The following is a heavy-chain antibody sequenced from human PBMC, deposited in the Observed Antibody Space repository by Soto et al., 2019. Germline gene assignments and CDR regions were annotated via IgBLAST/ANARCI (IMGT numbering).Heavy chain of an antibody. V-gene: IGHV3-7*03. CDR3: ARDELLVGATPFGY. CDR2: INQDGNEK. Sequence: EVQLVESGGGLVQPGGSLRLSCAASGFTFSNSYRSWVRQPPGKGLEWVATINQDGNEKQYVDSVKGRFTISRDNDNNSLYLQVNSLRGEHTAVYYCARDELLVGATPFGYWGQGTLVTVSS. D-gene: IGHD1-26*01. CDR1: GFTFSNSY. J-gene: IGHJ4*02.